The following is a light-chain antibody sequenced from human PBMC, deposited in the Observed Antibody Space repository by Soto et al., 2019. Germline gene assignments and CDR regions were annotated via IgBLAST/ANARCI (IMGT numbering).Light chain of an antibody. V-gene: IGLV8-61*01. CDR3: ALFMGNGISV. J-gene: IGLJ1*01. Sequence: QTVVTQESWFSVSPGGTVKLPCGLIPAPVSTAKNPNWYQQTPAQAPRTLIYSTSTRSSGVPDRFSGSILGNKAALTITGAQADDESDYYCALFMGNGISVFGTGTKVTVL. CDR1: PAPVSTAKN. CDR2: STS.